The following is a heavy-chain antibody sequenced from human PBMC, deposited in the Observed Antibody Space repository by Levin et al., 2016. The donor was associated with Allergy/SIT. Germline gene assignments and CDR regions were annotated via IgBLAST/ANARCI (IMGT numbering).Heavy chain of an antibody. CDR2: IYYSGSA. CDR3: ARGGLGVVRYFDY. J-gene: IGHJ4*02. V-gene: IGHV4-59*13. CDR1: GDSISSYY. D-gene: IGHD3-16*01. Sequence: ESLKISCTVSGDSISSYYWSWIRQPPGKGLEWIGYIYYSGSANHNPSLKSRVTISLDTSKNQFSLKLSSVTAADTAVYYCARGGLGVVRYFDYWGQGTLVTVSS.